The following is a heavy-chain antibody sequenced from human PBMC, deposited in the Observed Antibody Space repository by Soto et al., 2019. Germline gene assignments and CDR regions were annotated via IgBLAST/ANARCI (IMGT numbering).Heavy chain of an antibody. D-gene: IGHD3-22*01. J-gene: IGHJ4*02. CDR2: FDPEDGET. V-gene: IGHV1-24*01. CDR3: ATDAPPYYYDSSGYPSFDY. CDR1: GYSLTELS. Sequence: ASVKVSCTVSGYSLTELSMHWVRQAPGKGLEWMGGFDPEDGETIYAQKFQGRVTMTEDTSTDTAYMELSSLRSEDTAVYYCATDAPPYYYDSSGYPSFDYWGQGTLVTVSS.